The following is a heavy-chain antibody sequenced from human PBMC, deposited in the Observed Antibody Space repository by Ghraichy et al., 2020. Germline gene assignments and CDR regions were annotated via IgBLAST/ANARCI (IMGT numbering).Heavy chain of an antibody. CDR3: ARDRDTMVRGAPLNY. CDR1: GFTFSSYG. J-gene: IGHJ4*02. D-gene: IGHD3-10*01. CDR2: IWYDGSNK. V-gene: IGHV3-33*01. Sequence: GGSLRLSCAASGFTFSSYGMHWVRQAPGKGLEWVAVIWYDGSNKYYADSVKGRFTISRDNSKNTLYLQMNSLRAEDTAVYYCARDRDTMVRGAPLNYWGQGTLVTVSS.